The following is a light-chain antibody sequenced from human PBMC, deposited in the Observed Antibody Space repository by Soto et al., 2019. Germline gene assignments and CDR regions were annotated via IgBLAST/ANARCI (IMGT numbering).Light chain of an antibody. Sequence: EIVMTQSPATLSVSPGEGATLSCRASQSVGTTLAWYQQKPGQAPRLLIYGAFTRVTGIPARFSGSGSGTEFTLTISSLQSEDFATYYCQQLASYVPLTFGGGTKVQIK. J-gene: IGKJ4*01. CDR3: QQLASYVPLT. CDR1: QSVGTT. V-gene: IGKV3-15*01. CDR2: GAF.